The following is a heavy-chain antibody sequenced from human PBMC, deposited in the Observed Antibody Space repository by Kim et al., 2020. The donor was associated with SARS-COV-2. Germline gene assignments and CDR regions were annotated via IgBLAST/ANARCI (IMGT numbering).Heavy chain of an antibody. J-gene: IGHJ4*02. CDR2: IFRGGTT. D-gene: IGHD4-4*01. Sequence: GGSLRLSCAVSGLTVTSNHMTWIRQAPGRGLEWASVIFRGGTTYYAPSVQGRFTVSRDYYKNTLSLQMDSLRIEDTAIYYCARDPVADGYSFFDYWGRGTLVTVSS. V-gene: IGHV3-53*01. CDR1: GLTVTSNH. CDR3: ARDPVADGYSFFDY.